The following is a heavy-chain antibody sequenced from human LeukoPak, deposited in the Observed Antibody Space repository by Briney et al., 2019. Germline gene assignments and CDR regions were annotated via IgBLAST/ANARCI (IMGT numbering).Heavy chain of an antibody. Sequence: GGSLRLSCAASGFTFSIYAMSWVRQAPGKGLEWVSSITSSGAGSYYADSVKGRFTISRDNSESTLYLQMSSLRAGDTAVYYCAKDRPNYYETNGHYYRRDGDFWGQGTLVTVSS. D-gene: IGHD3-22*01. CDR2: ITSSGAGS. V-gene: IGHV3-23*01. J-gene: IGHJ4*02. CDR1: GFTFSIYA. CDR3: AKDRPNYYETNGHYYRRDGDF.